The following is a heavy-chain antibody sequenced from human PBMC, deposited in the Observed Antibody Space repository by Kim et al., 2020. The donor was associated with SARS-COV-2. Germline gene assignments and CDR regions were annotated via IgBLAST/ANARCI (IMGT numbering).Heavy chain of an antibody. CDR3: SDGRTLEGYLAHDH. J-gene: IGHJ4*02. D-gene: IGHD2-15*01. V-gene: IGHV3-23*01. Sequence: GGSLRLSCAASGFTFSSCAMSWVRQAPGRGLEWVSAISGGGYTTHYADSVKGRFTVSRDNSQNTLYLQMSSLRVEDTAIYFCSDGRTLEGYLAHDHWGQVTLVTVSS. CDR2: ISGGGYTT. CDR1: GFTFSSCA.